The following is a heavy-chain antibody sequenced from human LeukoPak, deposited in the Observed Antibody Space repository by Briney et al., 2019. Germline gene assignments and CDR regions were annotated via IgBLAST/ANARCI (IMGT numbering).Heavy chain of an antibody. Sequence: PGGSLRLSCAASGFTFDDYTMHWVRQAPGTGLEWVSLISWDGAATYYVDSVKGRFTISRDNSKNTLYLQMNSLRTEDTALYYCAKGRCSSTSCWTYFDYWGQGTLVTVSS. CDR3: AKGRCSSTSCWTYFDY. J-gene: IGHJ4*02. D-gene: IGHD2-2*01. CDR2: ISWDGAAT. V-gene: IGHV3-43*01. CDR1: GFTFDDYT.